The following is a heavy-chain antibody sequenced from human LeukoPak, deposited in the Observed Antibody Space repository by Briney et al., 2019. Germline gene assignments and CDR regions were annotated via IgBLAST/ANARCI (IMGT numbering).Heavy chain of an antibody. D-gene: IGHD6-13*01. J-gene: IGHJ4*02. Sequence: GGSLRLSCAASGFTFSSYAMSWVRQAPGKGLEWVSAISGSGGSTYYADSVKGRFTISRDNAKNSLYLQMNSLRAEDTAVYYCAREEGIAAAANLDYWGQGTLVTVSS. CDR1: GFTFSSYA. CDR2: ISGSGGST. CDR3: AREEGIAAAANLDY. V-gene: IGHV3-23*01.